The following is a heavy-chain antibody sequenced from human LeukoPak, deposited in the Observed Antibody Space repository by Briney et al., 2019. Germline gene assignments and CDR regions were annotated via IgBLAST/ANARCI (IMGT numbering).Heavy chain of an antibody. CDR3: ARDGVLDY. D-gene: IGHD3-10*01. V-gene: IGHV3-21*01. Sequence: PGGSLRLSCAASEFTVSSNYMSWVRQAPGKGLEWVSSISSSSSYIYYADSVKGRFTISRDNAKNSLYPQMNSLRAEDTAVYYCARDGVLDYWGQGTLVTVSS. J-gene: IGHJ4*02. CDR2: ISSSSSYI. CDR1: EFTVSSNY.